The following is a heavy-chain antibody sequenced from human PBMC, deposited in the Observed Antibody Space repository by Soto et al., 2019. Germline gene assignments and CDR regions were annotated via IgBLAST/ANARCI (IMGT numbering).Heavy chain of an antibody. CDR1: GGSISSSNW. J-gene: IGHJ4*02. Sequence: SATLPLTCAVSGGSISSSNWWSWVRQPPGKGLEWIGEIYHSGSTNYNPSLKSRVTISVDKSKNQFSLKLSSVTAADTAVYYGARDRGSSPLYFEDWCQRTVVTV. CDR3: ARDRGSSPLYFED. CDR2: IYHSGST. D-gene: IGHD6-19*01. V-gene: IGHV4-4*02.